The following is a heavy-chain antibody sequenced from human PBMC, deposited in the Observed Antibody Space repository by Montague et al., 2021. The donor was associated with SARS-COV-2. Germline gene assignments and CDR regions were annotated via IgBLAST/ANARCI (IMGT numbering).Heavy chain of an antibody. D-gene: IGHD5-12*01. J-gene: IGHJ4*02. Sequence: SETLSLTCSVSGGPISDYYWNWIRQPPGKGLEWIGYIYYNTGNTNYNPSLQSRVTISLDTSKNQFSLNLRSVTAADTALYFCARGTGYDYYFDCWGLGTLVTVSS. CDR1: GGPISDYY. CDR3: ARGTGYDYYFDC. CDR2: IYYNTGNT. V-gene: IGHV4-59*01.